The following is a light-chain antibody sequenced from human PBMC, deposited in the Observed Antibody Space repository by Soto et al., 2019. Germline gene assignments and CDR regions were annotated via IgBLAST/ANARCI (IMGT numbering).Light chain of an antibody. CDR3: QSYDSGLGGYVI. CDR2: DNS. Sequence: QSVLTQPPSVSGAPGQRVTISCTGISSSSGSVYNVHWYQQRPGTAPRLVIYDNSDRPSGVPDRFSGSKSGTSASLAITGLQAEEEADYYCQSYDSGLGGYVIFGGGTKLTVL. CDR1: SSSSGSVYN. J-gene: IGLJ2*01. V-gene: IGLV1-40*01.